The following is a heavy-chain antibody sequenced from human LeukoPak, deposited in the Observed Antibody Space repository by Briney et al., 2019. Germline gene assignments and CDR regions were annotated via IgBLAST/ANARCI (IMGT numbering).Heavy chain of an antibody. D-gene: IGHD5-24*01. CDR3: XXXXRXRXXXDY. CDR1: GFTFGDYA. Sequence: GGSLXXSCTASGFTFGDYAMSWVRQAPGKGLEWVGFIRSKAFGGTTEYAASVKGRFTVSRDESKNIAYLQMNSLKNEDTAVXXXXXXXRXRXXXDYWGQGTXVTVSS. V-gene: IGHV3-49*04. J-gene: IGHJ4*02. CDR2: IRSKAFGGTT.